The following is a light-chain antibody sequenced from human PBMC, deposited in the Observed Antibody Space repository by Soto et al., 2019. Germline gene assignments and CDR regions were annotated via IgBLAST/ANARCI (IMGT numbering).Light chain of an antibody. CDR3: SSYKSSITPYV. Sequence: QSALTQPASVSGSPGQSISISCTGTITDIGAYNYVSWYQQHPGKAPKLLIYGVSSRPSGVSNRFSGSKSGNAAYLTISGLQADDEAEYYCSSYKSSITPYVFGTGTKATVL. CDR2: GVS. V-gene: IGLV2-14*01. CDR1: ITDIGAYNY. J-gene: IGLJ1*01.